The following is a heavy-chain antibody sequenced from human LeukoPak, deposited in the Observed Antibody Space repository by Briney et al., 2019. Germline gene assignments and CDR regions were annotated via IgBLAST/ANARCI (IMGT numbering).Heavy chain of an antibody. V-gene: IGHV4-59*01. CDR1: GVSISSYY. CDR3: ASSSHGGYSYGY. Sequence: PSETLPLTCTVSGVSISSYYWSWIRQPPGKGLEWIGYIYYSGSTNYNPSLKSRVTISVDTSKNQFSLKLSSVTAADTAVYYCASSSHGGYSYGYWGQGTLVTVSS. CDR2: IYYSGST. J-gene: IGHJ4*02. D-gene: IGHD5-18*01.